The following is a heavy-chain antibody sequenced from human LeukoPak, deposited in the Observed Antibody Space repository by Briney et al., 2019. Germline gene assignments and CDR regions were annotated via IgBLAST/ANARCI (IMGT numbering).Heavy chain of an antibody. CDR2: INHSGST. CDR1: GGSFSGYY. CDR3: ARLLSVVAATLGFDP. V-gene: IGHV4-34*01. D-gene: IGHD2-15*01. J-gene: IGHJ5*02. Sequence: SETLSLTCAVYGGSFSGYYWSWIRQPPGKGLEWIGEINHSGSTNYNPSLKSRVTISVDTSKNQFSLKLSSVTAADTAVYYCARLLSVVAATLGFDPWGQGTLVTVSS.